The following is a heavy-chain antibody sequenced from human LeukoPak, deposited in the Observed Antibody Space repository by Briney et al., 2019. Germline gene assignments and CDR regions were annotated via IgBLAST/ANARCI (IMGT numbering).Heavy chain of an antibody. CDR2: IKSRTDGGTT. D-gene: IGHD3-22*01. CDR3: TAHPYYYDSSGPPFDY. V-gene: IGHV3-15*01. CDR1: GFTFSNAW. J-gene: IGHJ4*02. Sequence: TPGGSLRLSCAASGFTFSNAWMSWVRQGPGKGVEWLGRIKSRTDGGTTDYAAPVKGRFTISRDDSKNTLYLQMNSLKTEDTAVYYCTAHPYYYDSSGPPFDYWGQGTLVTVSS.